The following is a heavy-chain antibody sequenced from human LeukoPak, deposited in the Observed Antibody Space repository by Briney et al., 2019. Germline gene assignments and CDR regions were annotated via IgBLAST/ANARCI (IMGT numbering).Heavy chain of an antibody. V-gene: IGHV3-7*01. D-gene: IGHD3-22*01. Sequence: GESLGLSCAASGFTFSSYWMSWVRQAPGKGLEWVANIKQDGSEKYDVDSVKGRFTISRDNAKNSLYLQMNGLRAEDTAVYFCARASTYYYDRPLDYWGQGTLVTVSS. CDR1: GFTFSSYW. CDR2: IKQDGSEK. J-gene: IGHJ4*02. CDR3: ARASTYYYDRPLDY.